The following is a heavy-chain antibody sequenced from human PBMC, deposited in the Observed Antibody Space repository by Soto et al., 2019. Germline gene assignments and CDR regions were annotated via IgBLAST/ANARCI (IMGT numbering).Heavy chain of an antibody. Sequence: QLQLQESGSGLVKPSQTLSLTCAVSGGSISSGGYSWSCIRQPPGKGLEWIGYIDHSGSTYYNPSLKRRVSISVDRSKNPFSLKLSSVTAADTAVYYCARGQVVAAQHWGQGTLVTVSS. J-gene: IGHJ4*02. CDR3: ARGQVVAAQH. CDR1: GGSISSGGYS. CDR2: IDHSGST. D-gene: IGHD2-15*01. V-gene: IGHV4-30-2*01.